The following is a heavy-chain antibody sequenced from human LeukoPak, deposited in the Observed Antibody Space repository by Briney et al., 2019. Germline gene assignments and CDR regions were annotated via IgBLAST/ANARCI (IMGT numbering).Heavy chain of an antibody. CDR3: ASESVTGAFDI. J-gene: IGHJ3*02. D-gene: IGHD2-21*02. V-gene: IGHV3-13*01. CDR2: IGTAGDT. CDR1: GFTFSNHA. Sequence: PGGSLRLSCATSGFTFSNHAMHWVRQATGKGLEWVSAIGTAGDTFYPGSVKGRFTISRENAKNSLSLQMNSLRAEDTAVYYCASESVTGAFDIWGQGTMVTVSS.